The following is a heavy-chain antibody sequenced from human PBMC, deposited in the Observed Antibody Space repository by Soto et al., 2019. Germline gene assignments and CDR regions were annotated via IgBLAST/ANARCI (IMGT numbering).Heavy chain of an antibody. CDR1: GFTFSSYA. J-gene: IGHJ3*02. D-gene: IGHD2-2*01. V-gene: IGHV3-23*01. Sequence: GGSLRLSCAASGFTFSSYAMSWVRQAPGKGLEWVSAISGSGGSTYYADSVKGRFTISRDNSKNTLYLQMNSLRAEDTAVYYCAKDPGGYCSSTSCYENDAFDIWGQGTMVNVS. CDR2: ISGSGGST. CDR3: AKDPGGYCSSTSCYENDAFDI.